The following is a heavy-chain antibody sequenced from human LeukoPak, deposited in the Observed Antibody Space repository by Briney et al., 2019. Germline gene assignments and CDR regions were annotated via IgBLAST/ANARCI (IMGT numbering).Heavy chain of an antibody. J-gene: IGHJ4*02. CDR1: GFTLRNYW. V-gene: IGHV3-7*03. Sequence: GGSLRLSCAASGFTLRNYWMGWVRQAPGKGLEWVADTKPDGSAENYADAVRRRFTTSIDNANNFLYLQMNSLRAEDTAVYFCAKRGVVIRVVLVGFHKEAYYFESWGQGALVTVSS. D-gene: IGHD3/OR15-3a*01. CDR3: AKRGVVIRVVLVGFHKEAYYFES. CDR2: TKPDGSAE.